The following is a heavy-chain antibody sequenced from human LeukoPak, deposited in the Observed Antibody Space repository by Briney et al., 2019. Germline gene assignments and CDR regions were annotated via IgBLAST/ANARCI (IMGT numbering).Heavy chain of an antibody. V-gene: IGHV1-46*01. CDR3: ASDITVAGTGGVY. Sequence: ASVKVSCKASGYTFTSYYMYWVRQAPGQGLEWMGITNPSGGSTRYAQKFQGRVTMTRDTSTSTVYMELSSLRSEDTAVYYCASDITVAGTGGVYWGQGTLVTVSS. J-gene: IGHJ4*02. CDR2: TNPSGGST. D-gene: IGHD6-19*01. CDR1: GYTFTSYY.